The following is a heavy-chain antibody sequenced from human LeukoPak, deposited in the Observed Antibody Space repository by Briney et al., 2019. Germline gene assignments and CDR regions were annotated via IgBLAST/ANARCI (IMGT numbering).Heavy chain of an antibody. CDR2: IYSGGTA. CDR1: GFTVSSNY. D-gene: IGHD5-12*01. CDR3: AKARYSGYGAFDY. V-gene: IGHV3-53*01. J-gene: IGHJ4*02. Sequence: GGSLRLSCAASGFTVSSNYMSWVRQAPGKGLEWVSVIYSGGTAYYADSVKGRFTISRDNSKNTLYLQMNSLRAEDTAVYYCAKARYSGYGAFDYWGQGTLVTVSS.